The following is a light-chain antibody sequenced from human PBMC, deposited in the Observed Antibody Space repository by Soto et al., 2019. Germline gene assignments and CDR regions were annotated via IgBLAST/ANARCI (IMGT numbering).Light chain of an antibody. V-gene: IGLV2-14*03. CDR1: SSDIGVFNS. Sequence: QSALTQPASVSGSPGQSITLSCTGTSSDIGVFNSVSWYQHHPGKAPKLIISDVSKRPSGVSNRFSGYKSGNTASLTISGLQAEDEADYYWGSYTTSSTVVFGGGTKLTVL. CDR3: GSYTTSSTVV. CDR2: DVS. J-gene: IGLJ2*01.